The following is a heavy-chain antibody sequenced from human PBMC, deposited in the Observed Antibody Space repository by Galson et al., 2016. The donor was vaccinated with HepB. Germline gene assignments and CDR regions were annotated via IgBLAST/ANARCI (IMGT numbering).Heavy chain of an antibody. J-gene: IGHJ5*02. CDR1: GITVTTDY. V-gene: IGHV3-53*01. CDR2: LYSGGTT. CDR3: ASAPTITTIWGS. D-gene: IGHD5-24*01. Sequence: LRLSCAASGITVTTDYISWVRQAPGKGLEWVAILYSGGTTVYADSVRGRFTISRDDSKNTVHLQMNSLRVEDTAMYFCASAPTITTIWGSWGQGTLVTVSS.